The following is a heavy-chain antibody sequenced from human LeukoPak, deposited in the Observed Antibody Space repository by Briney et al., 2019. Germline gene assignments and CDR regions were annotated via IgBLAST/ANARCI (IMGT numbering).Heavy chain of an antibody. D-gene: IGHD3-16*02. V-gene: IGHV4-34*01. CDR3: ARGGHDYIWGSYRVKYYMDV. J-gene: IGHJ6*03. CDR1: GGSFSGYY. CDR2: INHSGST. Sequence: PSETLSLTCAVYGGSFSGYYGSWIRQPPGKGLEWIGEINHSGSTNYNPSLKSRVTISVDTSKNQFSLKLSSVTAADTAVYYCARGGHDYIWGSYRVKYYMDVWGKGNTVTVSS.